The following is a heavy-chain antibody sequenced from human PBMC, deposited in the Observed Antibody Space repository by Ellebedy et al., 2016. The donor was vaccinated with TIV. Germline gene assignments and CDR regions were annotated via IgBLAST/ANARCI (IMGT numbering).Heavy chain of an antibody. J-gene: IGHJ4*02. Sequence: GESLKISCAASGFSFNTYGMSWVRQAPGKGLEWVAAITPGGGRTHYIDSVKGRFTISEDKSKNILYLQMNSLTVEDTAVYYCAKEEISEWLLPDHWGQGTLVTVSS. V-gene: IGHV3-23*01. CDR3: AKEEISEWLLPDH. D-gene: IGHD3-3*01. CDR1: GFSFNTYG. CDR2: ITPGGGRT.